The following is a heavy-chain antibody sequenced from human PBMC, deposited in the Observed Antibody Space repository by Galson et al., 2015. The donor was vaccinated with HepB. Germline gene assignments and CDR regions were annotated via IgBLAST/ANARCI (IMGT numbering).Heavy chain of an antibody. CDR3: ARDELVVAATPLYYYYGMDV. CDR1: GFTFSSYA. V-gene: IGHV3-30-3*01. Sequence: SLRLSCAASGFTFSSYAMHWVRQAPGKGLEWVAVISYDGSNKYYADSVKGRFTISRDNSKDTLYLQMNSLRAEDTAAYYCARDELVVAATPLYYYYGMDVWGQGTTVTVSS. D-gene: IGHD2-15*01. CDR2: ISYDGSNK. J-gene: IGHJ6*02.